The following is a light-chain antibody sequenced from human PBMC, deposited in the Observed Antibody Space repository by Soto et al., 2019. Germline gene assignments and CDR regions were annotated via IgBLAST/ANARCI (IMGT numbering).Light chain of an antibody. CDR3: QSYDSSLSAPYV. V-gene: IGLV1-40*01. J-gene: IGLJ1*01. CDR2: GNN. CDR1: SSNIGAGYD. Sequence: QSVLTQAPSVSGAPGQRVTISCTGSSSNIGAGYDVHWYQKVPGTAPKLLIYGNNNRPSGVPDRFSGSKSGTSASLAIFGFQAEDEADYYCQSYDSSLSAPYVFGTGTK.